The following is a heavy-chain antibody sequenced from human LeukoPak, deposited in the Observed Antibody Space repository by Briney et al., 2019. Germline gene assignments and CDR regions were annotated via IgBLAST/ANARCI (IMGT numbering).Heavy chain of an antibody. D-gene: IGHD3-22*01. J-gene: IGHJ4*02. V-gene: IGHV1-46*01. CDR1: GYTFTSYY. Sequence: GASVKVSCKASGYTFTSYYMHWVRQVPGQGLEWMGMINPSGGSTSYAEKFQGRVTMTRDTSTSTVYMELSSLRSEDTAVYYCARYHMIVVAGFDYWGQGTLVTVSS. CDR3: ARYHMIVVAGFDY. CDR2: INPSGGST.